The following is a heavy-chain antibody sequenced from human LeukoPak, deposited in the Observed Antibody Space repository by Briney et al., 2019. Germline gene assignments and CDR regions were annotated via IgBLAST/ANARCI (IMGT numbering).Heavy chain of an antibody. J-gene: IGHJ5*02. D-gene: IGHD6-19*01. Sequence: ASVKVSCKTSGYTFTSYYIHWLRQAPGQGLEWMGGIIPIFGTANYAQKFQGRVTITADKSTSTAYMELSSLRSEDTAVYYCARDSSGWYSSLTNNWFDPWRQGTLVTVSS. CDR2: IIPIFGTA. CDR3: ARDSSGWYSSLTNNWFDP. CDR1: GYTFTSYY. V-gene: IGHV1-69*06.